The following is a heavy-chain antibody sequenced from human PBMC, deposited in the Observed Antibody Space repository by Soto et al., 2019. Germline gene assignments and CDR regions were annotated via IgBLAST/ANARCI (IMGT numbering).Heavy chain of an antibody. V-gene: IGHV3-23*01. CDR2: ISGNGGYT. J-gene: IGHJ4*02. D-gene: IGHD3-22*01. CDR1: GFTFSSCA. CDR3: AKVVGDGNDYYDF. Sequence: GGSLRLSFAASGFTFSSCAMGWVHQAPGKGLAWVSGISGNGGYTYYADYVKGRFTISRDTSKSTLFLQMDCLGAEDTAIYFCAKVVGDGNDYYDFWGQGT.